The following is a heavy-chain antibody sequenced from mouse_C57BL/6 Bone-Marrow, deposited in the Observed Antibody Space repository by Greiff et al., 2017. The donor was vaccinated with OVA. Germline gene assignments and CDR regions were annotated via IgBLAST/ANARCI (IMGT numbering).Heavy chain of an antibody. D-gene: IGHD1-1*01. CDR1: GFNIKDYY. CDR3: AIIPLSTTYGMDY. J-gene: IGHJ4*01. CDR2: LDPEAGDT. Sequence: EVQLQQSGAELVKPGASVKLSCTASGFNIKDYYMHWVKQRTEQGLEWIGRLDPEAGDTKYAPKFQGKATITADTSSNTAYLQLSSLTSEDTAVYYCAIIPLSTTYGMDYWGQGTSVTVSA. V-gene: IGHV14-2*01.